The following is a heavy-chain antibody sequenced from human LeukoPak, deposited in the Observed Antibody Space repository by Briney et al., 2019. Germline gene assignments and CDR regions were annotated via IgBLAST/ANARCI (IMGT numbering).Heavy chain of an antibody. CDR3: ARNRYYYDFSGYYVDY. CDR1: GYSFSSYW. V-gene: IGHV5-10-1*01. CDR2: IDPSDSYT. J-gene: IGHJ4*02. Sequence: GESLRISCKGSGYSFSSYWISWVRQMPGKGLEWMGSIDPSDSYTNCSPSFQGHVTISTDKSISTVYLQWSSLRASDTAMYYCARNRYYYDFSGYYVDYWGQGTLVTVSS. D-gene: IGHD3-22*01.